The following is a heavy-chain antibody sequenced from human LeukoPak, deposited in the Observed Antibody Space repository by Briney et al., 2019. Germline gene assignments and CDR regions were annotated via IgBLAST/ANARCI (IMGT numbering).Heavy chain of an antibody. D-gene: IGHD6-19*01. Sequence: KPSETLSLTCAVYGGSFSGYYWSWIRQPPGKGLEWIGEINHSGSTYYNPSLKSRVTISVDTSKNQFSLKLSSVTAADTAVYYCARDAPSGWGDYWGQGTLVTVSS. CDR3: ARDAPSGWGDY. CDR2: INHSGST. CDR1: GGSFSGYY. J-gene: IGHJ4*02. V-gene: IGHV4-34*01.